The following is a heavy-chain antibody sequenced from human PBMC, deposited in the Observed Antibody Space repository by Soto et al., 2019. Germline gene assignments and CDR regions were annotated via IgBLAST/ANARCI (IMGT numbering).Heavy chain of an antibody. V-gene: IGHV3-33*01. Sequence: QVQLVESGGGVVQPGRSLRLSCAASGFTFSSFGMHWVRQAPGKGLEWVSVIWYDGSDKYYVDSVKGRFTVSRDNSKNTLYLQINSLRAEDTAVYFCARALYSYASGGENGMDVWGQGTTVTVSS. D-gene: IGHD3-16*01. CDR3: ARALYSYASGGENGMDV. CDR1: GFTFSSFG. J-gene: IGHJ6*02. CDR2: IWYDGSDK.